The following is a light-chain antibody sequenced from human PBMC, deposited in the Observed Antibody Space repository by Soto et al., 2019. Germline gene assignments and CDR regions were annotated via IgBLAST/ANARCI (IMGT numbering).Light chain of an antibody. J-gene: IGLJ1*01. CDR3: SSYTTSAPYV. CDR2: EVT. V-gene: IGLV2-14*01. Sequence: QSVLTQPPSASGFPGQSVTISCTGTSSDVGYYDYVSWYQQHPGKAPKLVIYEVTKRPSGVSNRFSGSKSGNTASLTISGLQAEDEAYYYCSSYTTSAPYVFGSGTKVTVL. CDR1: SSDVGYYDY.